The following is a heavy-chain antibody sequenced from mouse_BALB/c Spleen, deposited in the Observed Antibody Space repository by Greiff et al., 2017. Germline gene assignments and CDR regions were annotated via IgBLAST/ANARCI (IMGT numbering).Heavy chain of an antibody. CDR1: GFTFPDYY. D-gene: IGHD1-1*01. CDR3: AREYDYGSSPGFAY. Sequence: DVKLVESGGGLVQPGGSLRLSCAPSGFTFPDYYMSWVRQPPGKALEWLGFIRNKANGYTTEYSASVKGRFTISRDNSQSILYLQMNTLRAEDSATYYCAREYDYGSSPGFAYWGQGTLVTVSA. CDR2: IRNKANGYTT. V-gene: IGHV7-3*02. J-gene: IGHJ3*01.